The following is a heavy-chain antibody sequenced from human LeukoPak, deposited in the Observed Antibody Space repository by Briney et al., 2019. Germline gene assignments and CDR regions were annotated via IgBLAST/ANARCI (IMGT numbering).Heavy chain of an antibody. D-gene: IGHD2-2*01. Sequence: SETLSLTCAAYGGSFSGYYWSWIRQPPGKGLEWIGEINHSGSTNYNPSLKSRVTISVDTSKNQFSLKLSSVTAADTAVYYCARESVVPAAIWFDPWGQGTLVTVSS. CDR1: GGSFSGYY. J-gene: IGHJ5*02. CDR2: INHSGST. V-gene: IGHV4-34*01. CDR3: ARESVVPAAIWFDP.